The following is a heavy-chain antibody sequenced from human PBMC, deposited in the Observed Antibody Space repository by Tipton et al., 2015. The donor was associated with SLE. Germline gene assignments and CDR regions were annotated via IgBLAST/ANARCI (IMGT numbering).Heavy chain of an antibody. CDR2: ISYDGSNK. D-gene: IGHD3-3*01. J-gene: IGHJ4*02. Sequence: SLRLSCAASGFTFSSYAMHWVRQAPGKGLEWVAVISYDGSNKYYADSVKGRFTISRDNSKNTLYLQMNSLRAEDMAVYYCARADYDFWSIRFDYWGQGTLVTVSS. V-gene: IGHV3-30-3*01. CDR3: ARADYDFWSIRFDY. CDR1: GFTFSSYA.